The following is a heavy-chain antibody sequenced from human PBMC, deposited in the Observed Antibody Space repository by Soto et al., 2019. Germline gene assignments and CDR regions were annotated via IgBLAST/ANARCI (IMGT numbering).Heavy chain of an antibody. D-gene: IGHD6-19*01. V-gene: IGHV1-46*01. CDR1: GYTFTSYY. CDR2: INPSGGST. Sequence: QVQLVQSGAEVKKPGASVKVSCKASGYTFTSYYMHWVRQAPGQGLEWMGIINPSGGSTSYAQKFQGRVTMTRDTPTSTVYMELSSLRSEDTAVYYCARDGLSSYSSAWYYFDYWGQGTLVTVSS. CDR3: ARDGLSSYSSAWYYFDY. J-gene: IGHJ4*02.